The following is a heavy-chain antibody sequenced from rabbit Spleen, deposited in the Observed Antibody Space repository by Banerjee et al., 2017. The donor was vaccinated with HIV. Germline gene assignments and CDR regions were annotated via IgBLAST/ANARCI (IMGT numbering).Heavy chain of an antibody. CDR2: IHTPGGRT. CDR3: AKDYLGNDYYDFDL. D-gene: IGHD1-1*01. V-gene: IGHV1S40*01. J-gene: IGHJ4*01. CDR1: GFSFSSSYY. Sequence: QSLEESGGGLVQPEGSLTLTCTASGFSFSSSYYTCWVRQAPGKGLEWIGCIHTPGGRTWYASWVNGLLSISKTSSTTVTLQMTSLTAADTATYFCAKDYLGNDYYDFDLWGPGTLVTVS.